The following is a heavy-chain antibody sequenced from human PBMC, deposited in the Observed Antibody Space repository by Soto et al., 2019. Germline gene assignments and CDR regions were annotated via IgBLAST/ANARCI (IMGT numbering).Heavy chain of an antibody. CDR1: GFTFSSYA. Sequence: EVQLLEYGGVLVQPGGSLRLSCAASGFTFSSYAMSWVRQAPGKGLEWVSALSGSGGSTYYADSVKGRFTISRDNSKNTMDLQMNSLRAEDTAVYYCAKPMGATGSNWFDPWGQGTLVTVSS. V-gene: IGHV3-23*01. D-gene: IGHD1-26*01. CDR2: LSGSGGST. CDR3: AKPMGATGSNWFDP. J-gene: IGHJ5*02.